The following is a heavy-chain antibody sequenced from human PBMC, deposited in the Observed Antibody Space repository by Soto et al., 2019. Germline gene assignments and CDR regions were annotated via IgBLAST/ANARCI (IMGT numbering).Heavy chain of an antibody. D-gene: IGHD3-9*01. Sequence: PSETLSLTCTVSGGSISSYYWSWIRQPPGKGLEWIGYIYYSGSTNYNPSLKSRVTISVDTSKNQFSLKLSSVTAADTAVYYCARQDYFDWYFDYWGQGTLVTV. CDR1: GGSISSYY. CDR2: IYYSGST. CDR3: ARQDYFDWYFDY. J-gene: IGHJ4*02. V-gene: IGHV4-59*08.